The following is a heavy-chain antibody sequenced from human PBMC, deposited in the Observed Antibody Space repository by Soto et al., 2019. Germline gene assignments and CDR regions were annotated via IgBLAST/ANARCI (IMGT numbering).Heavy chain of an antibody. CDR3: ATLPRLDGMDV. J-gene: IGHJ6*02. V-gene: IGHV4-38-2*01. Sequence: SETLSLTCAVSGYSISSGHSWGWIRQPPGKGLEWIGSIFHTGSTYYNPSLKGRVTLSVDTSKNQFSLKLSSVTAADTAVYFCATLPRLDGMDVWGQGTTVTVSS. CDR1: GYSISSGHS. CDR2: IFHTGST. D-gene: IGHD6-25*01.